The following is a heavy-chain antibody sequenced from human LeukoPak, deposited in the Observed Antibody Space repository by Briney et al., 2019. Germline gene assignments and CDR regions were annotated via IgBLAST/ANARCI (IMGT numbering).Heavy chain of an antibody. CDR1: GFSVSNNY. J-gene: IGHJ4*02. V-gene: IGHV3-53*01. CDR2: IYSHGAT. D-gene: IGHD1-14*01. CDR3: AARNY. Sequence: PGGSLRLSCAASGFSVSNNYMSWVRQAPGKGLEGVSVIYSHGATYYADSVKGRFTISRDNSKNTPYLQMNSLRVEDTAVYYCAARNYWGQGTLVTVSS.